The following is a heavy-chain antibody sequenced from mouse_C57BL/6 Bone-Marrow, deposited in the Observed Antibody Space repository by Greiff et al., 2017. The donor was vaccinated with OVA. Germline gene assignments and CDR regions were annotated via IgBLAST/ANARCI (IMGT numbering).Heavy chain of an antibody. V-gene: IGHV1-52*01. CDR2: IDPSDSET. J-gene: IGHJ1*03. Sequence: VQLQQPGAELVRPGSSVKLSCKASGYTFTSYWMHWVKQRPIQGLEWIGNIDPSDSETHYNQKFKDKATLTVDKSSSTAYMQLSSLTSEDSAVYYCARGVITTWYFDVWGTGTTVTVSS. CDR1: GYTFTSYW. CDR3: ARGVITTWYFDV. D-gene: IGHD1-1*01.